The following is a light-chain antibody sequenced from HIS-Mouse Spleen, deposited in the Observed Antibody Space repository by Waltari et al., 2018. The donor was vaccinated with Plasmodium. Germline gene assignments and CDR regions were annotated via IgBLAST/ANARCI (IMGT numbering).Light chain of an antibody. Sequence: SYELTQPTSVPVSPGQPARIPCSGDAMPKKYAYWYQQKSGQAPVLFIYEDSKRPSGIPERFSGSSSGTMATLTISGAQVEDEAYYYCYSTDSSGNHRVFGGGTKLTVL. CDR3: YSTDSSGNHRV. J-gene: IGLJ3*02. CDR1: AMPKKY. CDR2: EDS. V-gene: IGLV3-10*01.